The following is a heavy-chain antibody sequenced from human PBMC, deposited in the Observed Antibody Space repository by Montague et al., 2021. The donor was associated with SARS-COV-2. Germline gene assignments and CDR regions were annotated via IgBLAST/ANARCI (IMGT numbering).Heavy chain of an antibody. CDR2: ISSSSSYI. Sequence: SLRLSCAASGFTFSSYSMNWVRQAPGKGLEWVSSISSSSSYIYYADSVKGRFTIPRDNAKNPLYLQMNSLRAEDTAVYYCAREVEDIVVVPAALPVKGRDTYYYYYMDVWGKGTTVTVSS. V-gene: IGHV3-21*01. D-gene: IGHD2-2*01. CDR1: GFTFSSYS. J-gene: IGHJ6*03. CDR3: AREVEDIVVVPAALPVKGRDTYYYYYMDV.